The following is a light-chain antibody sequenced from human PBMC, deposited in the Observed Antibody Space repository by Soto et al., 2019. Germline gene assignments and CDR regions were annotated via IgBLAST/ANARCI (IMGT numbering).Light chain of an antibody. V-gene: IGKV2-30*01. CDR3: MQGTHRPYT. CDR1: QSLVYSDGNTY. CDR2: KFS. J-gene: IGKJ2*01. Sequence: EVVMTQSPLSLPVTLGHPASISCMSRQSLVYSDGNTYLNWFQQRPGQSPRRLIYKFSNRDPGVPDLLSGRGSGTDFTLENSRVAAEDVGVYYCMQGTHRPYTFGQGPKQEIE.